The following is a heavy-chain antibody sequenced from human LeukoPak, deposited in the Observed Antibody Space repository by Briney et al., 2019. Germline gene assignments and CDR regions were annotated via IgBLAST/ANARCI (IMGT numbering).Heavy chain of an antibody. V-gene: IGHV3-7*01. CDR1: GFTFSIYW. Sequence: GGSLRLSCAGSGFTFSIYWMSWVREVPGKGLEWVANIKEDGSEKNYVDYLKGRFSIFRDNAKNSLYLQMNSLRAEDTAVYYCARDRHSGHFDWGQGTLATVSS. D-gene: IGHD1-26*01. CDR2: IKEDGSEK. CDR3: ARDRHSGHFD. J-gene: IGHJ4*02.